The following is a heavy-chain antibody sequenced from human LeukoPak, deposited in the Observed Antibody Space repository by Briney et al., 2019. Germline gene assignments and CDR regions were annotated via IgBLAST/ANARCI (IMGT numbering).Heavy chain of an antibody. CDR2: IRYDGSNK. V-gene: IGHV3-30*02. Sequence: PGGSLRLSCAASGFTFSSYGMHWVRQAPGKGLEWVAFIRYDGSNKYYADSVKGRFTISRDNSKNTLYLQMNSLRAEDTAVYYCAKDSRLVTSRGAFDIWGQGTMVTVSS. J-gene: IGHJ3*02. CDR1: GFTFSSYG. CDR3: AKDSRLVTSRGAFDI. D-gene: IGHD3-9*01.